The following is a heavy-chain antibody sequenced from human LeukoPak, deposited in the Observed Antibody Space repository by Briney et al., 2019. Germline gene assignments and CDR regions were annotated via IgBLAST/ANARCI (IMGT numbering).Heavy chain of an antibody. V-gene: IGHV1-18*01. CDR3: ARDPPSDNVVVTAIPGY. D-gene: IGHD2-21*02. Sequence: ASVKVSCKASGYTFTGYGISWVRQAPGQGLEWMGWISAYNGNTNYAQKLQGRGTMTTDTSQSAAYMELRSLRSDDTAVYYCARDPPSDNVVVTAIPGYWGQGTLVTVSS. CDR2: ISAYNGNT. CDR1: GYTFTGYG. J-gene: IGHJ4*02.